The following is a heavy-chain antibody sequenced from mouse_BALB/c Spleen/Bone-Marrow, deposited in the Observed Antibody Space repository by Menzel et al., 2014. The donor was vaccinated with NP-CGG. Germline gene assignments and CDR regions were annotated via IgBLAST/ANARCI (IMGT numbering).Heavy chain of an antibody. Sequence: VQLQQSGAGLVKPGASAKLSCKASGYTFTNYWMHWVKQRPGQGLEWIGEIDPSDSYSNYNQNFKGKATLTVDKSSSTAYMQLTSLTSEDSAVYYCARGVVYYYAMDYWGQGTSVTVSS. J-gene: IGHJ4*01. CDR2: IDPSDSYS. CDR1: GYTFTNYW. V-gene: IGHV1-69*02. CDR3: ARGVVYYYAMDY.